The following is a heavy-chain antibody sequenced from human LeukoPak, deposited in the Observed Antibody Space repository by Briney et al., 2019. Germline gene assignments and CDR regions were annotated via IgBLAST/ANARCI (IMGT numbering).Heavy chain of an antibody. Sequence: SETLSLTCAVYGGSFSGYYWSWIRQPPGKGLEWIGEINHSGSTNYNPSLKTRVPISVDTPKKQFSLKLSSVTAADTAVYYCARVTFGGVIAGNWGQGTLVTVSS. D-gene: IGHD3-16*02. CDR3: ARVTFGGVIAGN. V-gene: IGHV4-34*01. CDR1: GGSFSGYY. J-gene: IGHJ4*02. CDR2: INHSGST.